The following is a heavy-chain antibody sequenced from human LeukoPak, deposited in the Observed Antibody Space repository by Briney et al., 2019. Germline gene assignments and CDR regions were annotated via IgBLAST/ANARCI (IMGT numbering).Heavy chain of an antibody. CDR1: GYTFTSYD. Sequence: ASVKVSCKASGYTFTSYDINWVRQATGQGREWMGWMNPNSGNTGYAQKFQGRVTMTRNTSISTAYMELSSLRSEDTAVYYCARGRGVSKYYYYYMDVWGKGTTVTVSS. CDR3: ARGRGVSKYYYYYMDV. J-gene: IGHJ6*03. D-gene: IGHD3-16*01. V-gene: IGHV1-8*01. CDR2: MNPNSGNT.